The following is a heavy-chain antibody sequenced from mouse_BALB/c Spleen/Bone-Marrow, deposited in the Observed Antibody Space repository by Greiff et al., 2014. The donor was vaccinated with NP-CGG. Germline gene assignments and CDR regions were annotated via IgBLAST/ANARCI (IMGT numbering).Heavy chain of an antibody. V-gene: IGHV1-9*01. J-gene: IGHJ4*01. Sequence: LEESGAELMKPGASVKISCKTTGYTFSSYWIEWVKQRPGHGLEWIGEILPGSGTTNYNEKFKGKATFTADTSSYTAYMQLSSLTSEDSAVYYCARSHYYGLYYAMDYWGQGTSVTVSS. CDR2: ILPGSGTT. CDR1: GYTFSSYW. D-gene: IGHD1-1*01. CDR3: ARSHYYGLYYAMDY.